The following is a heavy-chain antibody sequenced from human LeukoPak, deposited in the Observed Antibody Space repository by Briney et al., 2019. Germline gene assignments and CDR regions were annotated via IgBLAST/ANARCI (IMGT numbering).Heavy chain of an antibody. D-gene: IGHD3-3*01. V-gene: IGHV3-23*01. CDR2: ISGSGGST. CDR3: AKGPNFWLTPIAFDI. CDR1: GFTFSSYA. J-gene: IGHJ3*02. Sequence: GGSLRLSCAASGFTFSSYAVSWVRQAPGKGLEWVSGISGSGGSTYYADSVKGRFTISRDNPKNTLYLQMNSLRAEDTAVYYCAKGPNFWLTPIAFDIGGQGTKVTVSS.